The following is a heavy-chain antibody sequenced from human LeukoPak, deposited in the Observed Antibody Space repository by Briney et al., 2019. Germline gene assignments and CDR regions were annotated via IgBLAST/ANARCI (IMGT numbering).Heavy chain of an antibody. Sequence: GGSLRLSCAASGFTFSSYAMSWVRPAPGKGLEWVSAISGSGGSTYYADSVKGRFTISRDKSKNTLYLQMNSLRTEDTAVYYCAKLIWLGESEALDYWGQGTLVTVSS. J-gene: IGHJ4*02. D-gene: IGHD3-10*01. CDR1: GFTFSSYA. V-gene: IGHV3-23*01. CDR2: ISGSGGST. CDR3: AKLIWLGESEALDY.